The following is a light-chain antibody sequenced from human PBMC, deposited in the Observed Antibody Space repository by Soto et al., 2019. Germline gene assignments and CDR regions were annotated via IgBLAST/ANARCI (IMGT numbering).Light chain of an antibody. CDR2: DVS. CDR1: SSDVGGYNY. Sequence: QSALTQPASVSGSPGQSITISCTGTSSDVGGYNYVSWYQQHPGKAPKLMIYDVSNRPSGVSNRFSGSKSGNTASLTISGLQAEDEANYYCSSDISRRGVVFGGGTKLTVL. V-gene: IGLV2-14*01. J-gene: IGLJ2*01. CDR3: SSDISRRGVV.